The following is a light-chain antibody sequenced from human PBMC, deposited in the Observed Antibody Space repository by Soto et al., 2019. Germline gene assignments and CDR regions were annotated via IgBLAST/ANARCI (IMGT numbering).Light chain of an antibody. CDR3: QQRSNWPPWT. CDR1: QSVSSY. V-gene: IGKV3-11*01. CDR2: DAS. Sequence: EIVLTRSPATLSLSPGERATLSCRASQSVSSYLAWYQQKPGQAPRLLIYDASNRATGIPARFSGSGSGTDFTLTISSLEPEDFVVYYCQQRSNWPPWTFGQGTKVEIK. J-gene: IGKJ1*01.